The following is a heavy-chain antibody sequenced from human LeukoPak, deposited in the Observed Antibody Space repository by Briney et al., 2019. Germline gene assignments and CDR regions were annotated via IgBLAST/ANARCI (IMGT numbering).Heavy chain of an antibody. Sequence: DSVKVSCKASGYTFTSYGISWVRQAPGQGLEWMGWISAYNGNTNYAQKLQGRVTMTTDTSTSTAYMELRSLRSDDTAVYYCARGWGSVTTSDYYYMDVWGKGTTVTVSS. J-gene: IGHJ6*03. V-gene: IGHV1-18*01. D-gene: IGHD4-17*01. CDR2: ISAYNGNT. CDR1: GYTFTSYG. CDR3: ARGWGSVTTSDYYYMDV.